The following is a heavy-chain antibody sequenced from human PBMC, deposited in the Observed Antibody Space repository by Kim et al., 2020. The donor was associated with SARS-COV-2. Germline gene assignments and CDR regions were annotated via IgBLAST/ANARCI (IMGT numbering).Heavy chain of an antibody. J-gene: IGHJ5*02. D-gene: IGHD6-6*01. Sequence: SVKVSCKASGGTFSSYAISWVRQAPGQGLEWMGGIIPIFGTANYAQKFQGRVTITADESTSTAYMELSSLRSEDTAVYYCAREYSSSSLRLVNWFDPWGQGTLVTVSS. V-gene: IGHV1-69*13. CDR2: IIPIFGTA. CDR3: AREYSSSSLRLVNWFDP. CDR1: GGTFSSYA.